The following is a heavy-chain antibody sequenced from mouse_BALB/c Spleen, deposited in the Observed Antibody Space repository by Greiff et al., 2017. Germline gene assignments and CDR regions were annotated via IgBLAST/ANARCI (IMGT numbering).Heavy chain of an antibody. Sequence: EVKLVESGGGLVKPGGSLKLSCAASGFTFSSYAMSWVRQSPEKRLEWVAEISSGGSYTYYPDTVTGRFTISRDNAKNTLYLEMSSLRSEDTAMYYCAREGDYYAMDYGGQGTSVTVSS. CDR1: GFTFSSYA. CDR2: ISSGGSYT. J-gene: IGHJ4*01. CDR3: AREGDYYAMDY. V-gene: IGHV5-9-4*01.